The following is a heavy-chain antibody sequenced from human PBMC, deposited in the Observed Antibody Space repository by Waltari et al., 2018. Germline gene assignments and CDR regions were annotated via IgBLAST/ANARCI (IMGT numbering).Heavy chain of an antibody. V-gene: IGHV4-34*02. CDR3: AIGYSGGWYGV. CDR1: GGSFRGYY. D-gene: IGHD6-19*01. CDR2: INHSSGST. J-gene: IGHJ4*02. Sequence: QVQLQQWGAGLLKPSETLSLTCAVYGGSFRGYYWTWIRQPPDKGLEWVGEINHSSGSTNDNPSLKMRLTILIDTSKNQCSLKLSSVIAADTAVYYCAIGYSGGWYGVWGQGTLVTVSS.